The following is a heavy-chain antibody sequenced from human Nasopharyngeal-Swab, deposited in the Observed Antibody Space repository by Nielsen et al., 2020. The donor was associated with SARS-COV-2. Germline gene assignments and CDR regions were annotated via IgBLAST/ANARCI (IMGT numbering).Heavy chain of an antibody. CDR1: GFTVSSNY. J-gene: IGHJ4*02. Sequence: GESLKISCAASGFTVSSNYMSWVRQAPGKGLEWVAVFYTSGDTYYAVSVKGRFTISRDNYKNTLSLQMNSLRAEDTAVYYCARGRPGNYFDYWGQGTLVTVSS. D-gene: IGHD3-10*01. V-gene: IGHV3-53*01. CDR2: FYTSGDT. CDR3: ARGRPGNYFDY.